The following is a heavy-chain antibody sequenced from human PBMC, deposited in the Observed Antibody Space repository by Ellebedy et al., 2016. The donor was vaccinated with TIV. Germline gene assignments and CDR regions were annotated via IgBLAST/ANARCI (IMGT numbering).Heavy chain of an antibody. J-gene: IGHJ4*02. CDR2: ISESGSNK. Sequence: PGGSLRLSCAASGFTFSDYYLSWIRQAPGKGLEWVSYISESGSNKYYADSVKGRFTISRDNAMNSLHLQMNSLRAEDTAMYFCARDLHYDGSGLFDYWGQGTLVTVSS. CDR1: GFTFSDYY. D-gene: IGHD3-22*01. V-gene: IGHV3-11*04. CDR3: ARDLHYDGSGLFDY.